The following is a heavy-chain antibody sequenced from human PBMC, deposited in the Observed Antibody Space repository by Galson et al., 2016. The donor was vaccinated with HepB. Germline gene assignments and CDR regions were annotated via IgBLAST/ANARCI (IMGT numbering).Heavy chain of an antibody. CDR3: ARGHLVVPXXFYFDY. D-gene: IGHD2-15*01. J-gene: IGHJ4*02. CDR2: TYHTSNWYS. V-gene: IGHV6-1*01. Sequence: ISGXSVSXXXAAWNWXRHSPSRGLEWLGRTYHTSNWYSDYAVSVKSRITINPDTSKNQFSLQLNSVTPEDTAVYFCARGHLVVPXXFYFDYWGQGSLVTVSS. CDR1: GXSVSXXXAA.